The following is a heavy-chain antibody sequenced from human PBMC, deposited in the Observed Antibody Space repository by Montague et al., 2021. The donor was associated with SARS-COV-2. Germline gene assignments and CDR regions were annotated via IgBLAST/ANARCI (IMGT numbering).Heavy chain of an antibody. CDR2: LDYSGST. CDR3: ARHALGITIFGVVTGRYFDL. Sequence: SETLSLTCTGLGGWNTGGGWKRTRIHQPSGWQLEWSGRLDYSGSTYYNPSLKSRVTISVDTSKNQFSLKLSSVTAADTAVYYCARHALGITIFGVVTGRYFDLWGRGNLVTVSS. J-gene: IGHJ2*01. CDR1: GGWNTGGGWK. V-gene: IGHV4-39*01. D-gene: IGHD3-3*01.